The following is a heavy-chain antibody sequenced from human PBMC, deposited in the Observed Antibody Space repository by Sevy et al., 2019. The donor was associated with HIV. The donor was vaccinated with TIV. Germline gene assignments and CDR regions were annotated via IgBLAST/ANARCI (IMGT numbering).Heavy chain of an antibody. V-gene: IGHV3-7*01. CDR2: IKQDESKI. D-gene: IGHD4-17*01. J-gene: IGHJ4*02. CDR1: GFPFSNYW. Sequence: GGSLRLSCAVSGFPFSNYWMSWVRQAPGKGLEWVANIKQDESKIYNVDSVKGRFTISRDNAKNSVSLQMNSLGAEDTAVYYCARGPNYGDRTDYFEYWGQGILVTVSS. CDR3: ARGPNYGDRTDYFEY.